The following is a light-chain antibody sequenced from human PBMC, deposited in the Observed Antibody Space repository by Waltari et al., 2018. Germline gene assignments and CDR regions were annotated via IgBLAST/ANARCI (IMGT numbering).Light chain of an antibody. CDR2: KAS. Sequence: DIQMTQSPSTLSASVGARVTITCRASQSISNWLAWYQQKPGKAPKLLIYKASTLESGVPSRFSGSGSGTEFTLTISSLQPDDCATYYCQQYNSYSLLTFGGGTKVEIK. CDR3: QQYNSYSLLT. CDR1: QSISNW. J-gene: IGKJ4*01. V-gene: IGKV1-5*03.